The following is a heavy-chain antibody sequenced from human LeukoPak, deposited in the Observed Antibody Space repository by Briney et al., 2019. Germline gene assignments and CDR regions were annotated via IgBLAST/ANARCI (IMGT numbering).Heavy chain of an antibody. Sequence: SVKVSCKASGGTFSSYAISWVRQAPGQGLEWMGGIIPIFGTANYAQKFQGRVTITADGSTSTAYMELSSLRSEDTAVYYCARVRLSYYYYGMDVWGQGTTVTVSS. CDR3: ARVRLSYYYYGMDV. J-gene: IGHJ6*02. CDR1: GGTFSSYA. CDR2: IIPIFGTA. V-gene: IGHV1-69*13.